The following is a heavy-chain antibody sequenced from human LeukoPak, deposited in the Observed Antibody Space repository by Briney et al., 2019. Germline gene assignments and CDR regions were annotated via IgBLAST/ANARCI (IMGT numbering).Heavy chain of an antibody. J-gene: IGHJ5*02. CDR2: IIPIFGTA. CDR3: ARVVTPRYCSTPSCYWKGWFDP. D-gene: IGHD2-2*01. Sequence: SVKVSCKASGGTFSRYAMSWVRQAPGQGLEWMGGIIPIFGTASFAQKFQGRVTITADESTGTAYMELSSLRSEDTAVYYCARVVTPRYCSTPSCYWKGWFDPWSQGTLVTVSS. CDR1: GGTFSRYA. V-gene: IGHV1-69*13.